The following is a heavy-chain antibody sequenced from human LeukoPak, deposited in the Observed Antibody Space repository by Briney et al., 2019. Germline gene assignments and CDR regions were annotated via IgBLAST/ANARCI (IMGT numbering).Heavy chain of an antibody. CDR1: GFTFSSYG. CDR3: AREVQYYDSSGYQRVDY. CDR2: IWYDGSNK. V-gene: IGHV3-33*01. D-gene: IGHD3-22*01. J-gene: IGHJ4*02. Sequence: PGRSLRLSCAASGFTFSSYGMHWVRQAPGKGLEWVAVIWYDGSNKYYADSVKGRFTISRDNSKNTLYLQMNSLRAEDTAVYYCAREVQYYDSSGYQRVDYWGQGTLVTVSS.